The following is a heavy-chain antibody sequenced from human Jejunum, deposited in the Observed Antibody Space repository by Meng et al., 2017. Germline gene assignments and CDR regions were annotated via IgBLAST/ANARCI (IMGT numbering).Heavy chain of an antibody. Sequence: SETLSLTCTVSGGSISSSYWTWIRQPAGKGLEWIGRMYPSGTTNYNPSLKSRVTMSVDTSKNQFSLNLRSVTAADTAVYYCARQGADYAPDFWGQGTLVTVSS. J-gene: IGHJ4*02. CDR2: MYPSGTT. CDR1: GGSISSSY. CDR3: ARQGADYAPDF. D-gene: IGHD4-17*01. V-gene: IGHV4-4*07.